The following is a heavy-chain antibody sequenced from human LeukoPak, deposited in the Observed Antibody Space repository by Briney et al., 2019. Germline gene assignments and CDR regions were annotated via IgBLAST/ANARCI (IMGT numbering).Heavy chain of an antibody. J-gene: IGHJ5*02. Sequence: GGSLRLSCAASGFTFDDYAMHWVRQAPGKGLEWVSGISWNSGSIGYADSVKGRFTISRDNAKNSLYLQMNSLRAEDTALYYCAKGGAIAVAGWFDPWGQGTLVTVSS. CDR1: GFTFDDYA. CDR2: ISWNSGSI. CDR3: AKGGAIAVAGWFDP. D-gene: IGHD6-19*01. V-gene: IGHV3-9*01.